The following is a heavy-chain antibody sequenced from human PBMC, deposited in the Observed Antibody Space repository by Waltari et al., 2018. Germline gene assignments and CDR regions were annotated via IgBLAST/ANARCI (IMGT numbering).Heavy chain of an antibody. CDR3: ARVGPNTQLADL. CDR1: GGSFSNSY. CDR2: INVDGRI. J-gene: IGHJ4*02. D-gene: IGHD6-13*01. Sequence: QVQLQEPGPGLVKPSETLSLPCSPSGGSFSNSYWCWIRQSATKGLEWIERINVDGRINYNPSLESRVTMSVDPFKSQFSLQLKSLTAADTAVYYCARVGPNTQLADLWGQGMLVTVST. V-gene: IGHV4-4*07.